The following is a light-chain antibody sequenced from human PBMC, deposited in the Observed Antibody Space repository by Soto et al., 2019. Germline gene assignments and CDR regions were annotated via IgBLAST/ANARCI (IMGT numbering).Light chain of an antibody. Sequence: DIQMTQSPSTLSGTGGDRVTITCRASQTISSWLSWYQQKPVKAPKLLIYKASTLKSGVPSRFSGSGSGTEFTLTISSLQPDDFATYYCQQYNIDWTFGQGTKVDI. J-gene: IGKJ1*01. V-gene: IGKV1-5*03. CDR2: KAS. CDR1: QTISSW. CDR3: QQYNIDWT.